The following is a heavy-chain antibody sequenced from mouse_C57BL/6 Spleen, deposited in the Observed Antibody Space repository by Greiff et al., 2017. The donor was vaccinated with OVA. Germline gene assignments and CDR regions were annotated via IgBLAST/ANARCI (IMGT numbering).Heavy chain of an antibody. CDR1: GFTFSDYG. CDR3: AREPRDY. CDR2: ISSGSSTI. Sequence: EVMLVESGGGLVKPGGSLKLSCAASGFTFSDYGMHWVRQAPEKGLEWVAYISSGSSTIYYADTVKGRFTISRDNAKNTLFLQMTSLRSEDSARYYCAREPRDYWGQGTSVTVSS. J-gene: IGHJ4*01. V-gene: IGHV5-17*01.